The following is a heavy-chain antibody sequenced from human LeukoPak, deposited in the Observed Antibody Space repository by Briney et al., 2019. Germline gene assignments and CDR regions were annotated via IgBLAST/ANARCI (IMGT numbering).Heavy chain of an antibody. CDR2: IYSSGST. D-gene: IGHD3-9*01. J-gene: IGHJ3*02. V-gene: IGHV4-4*09. CDR1: GGSISSYY. Sequence: SEALSLTCTVSGGSISSYYWSWIRQPPGKALEWIGYIYSSGSTNCNPSLKSRVTISVDTSKNQFSLNLSSVTAADTAVYYCARVFGHYDILTGYYRSDAFDIWGRGTMVTVSS. CDR3: ARVFGHYDILTGYYRSDAFDI.